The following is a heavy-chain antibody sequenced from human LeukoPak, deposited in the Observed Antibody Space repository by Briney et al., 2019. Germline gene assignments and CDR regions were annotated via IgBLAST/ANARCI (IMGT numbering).Heavy chain of an antibody. J-gene: IGHJ4*02. CDR1: GNSFGDYY. CDR3: ARAPEYYDYVWGSYRKIHYFDY. CDR2: IYTSGST. V-gene: IGHV4-4*07. Sequence: SETLSLTCTVSGNSFGDYYWSWIRQPAGKGLEWIGRIYTSGSTTYNPSLKSRVTISVDTSKNQFSLKLSSVTAADTAVYYCARAPEYYDYVWGSYRKIHYFDYWGQGTLVTVSS. D-gene: IGHD3-16*02.